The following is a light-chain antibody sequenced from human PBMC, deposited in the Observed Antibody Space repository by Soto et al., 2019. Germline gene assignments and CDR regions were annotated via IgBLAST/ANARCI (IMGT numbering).Light chain of an antibody. CDR2: GAS. CDR1: QSVDSKY. V-gene: IGKV3-20*01. J-gene: IGKJ3*01. CDR3: QEYGSSL. Sequence: ENVLTRSPGTLSLSPGERATLSCRASQSVDSKYLAWYQQKPGQAPRLLMYGASRRATGIPDRYSGSGSGTDFTLTISRLEPEDFAVYYCQEYGSSLFGPGTKVDI.